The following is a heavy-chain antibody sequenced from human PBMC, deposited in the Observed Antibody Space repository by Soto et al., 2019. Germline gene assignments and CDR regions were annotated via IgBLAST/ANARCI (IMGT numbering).Heavy chain of an antibody. CDR2: IYHSGST. CDR1: GGSINSVDYA. V-gene: IGHV4-30-2*01. CDR3: AGIRIAAAGGGLDV. D-gene: IGHD6-13*01. Sequence: QLQLQESGSGLVKPSQTMSLTCGVSGGSINSVDYAWSWIRQPPGKGLEWMGYIYHSGSTYYNPSIQSRVTILIDRSKNQLSLKLSSVTAADKAVYYCAGIRIAAAGGGLDVWGKGTTVTVYS. J-gene: IGHJ6*04.